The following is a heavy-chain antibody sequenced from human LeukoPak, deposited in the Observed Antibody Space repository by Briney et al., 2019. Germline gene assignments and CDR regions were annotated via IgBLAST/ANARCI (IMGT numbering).Heavy chain of an antibody. CDR3: ATDYDVLTGYYSDVGY. Sequence: GGSLRLSCAASGFTVSNIYMSWVRQAPGKGLEWVSIIYTAGSTYYADSVKGRFTTSRDNSKNTLYLQMNSLRAEDTAVYYCATDYDVLTGYYSDVGYWGQGTLVTVSS. D-gene: IGHD3-9*01. J-gene: IGHJ4*02. CDR1: GFTVSNIY. CDR2: IYTAGST. V-gene: IGHV3-66*01.